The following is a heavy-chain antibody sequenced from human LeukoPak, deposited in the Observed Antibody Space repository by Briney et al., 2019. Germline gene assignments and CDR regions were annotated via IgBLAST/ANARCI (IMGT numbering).Heavy chain of an antibody. V-gene: IGHV3-15*01. CDR3: TTDPPGDY. CDR1: GFTFSDAL. CDR2: IKRDIDGGTT. Sequence: PGGSLRLSCAASGFTFSDALMSWVRQAAGKGLEWVGRIKRDIDGGTTDYAAPVKGRFTISRDDSKNTLYLQMNSLRIEDTAMYYCTTDPPGDYWGQGNLVTVSS. J-gene: IGHJ4*02.